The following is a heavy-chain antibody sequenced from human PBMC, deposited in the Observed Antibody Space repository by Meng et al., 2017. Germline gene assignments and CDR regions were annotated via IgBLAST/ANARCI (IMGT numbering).Heavy chain of an antibody. J-gene: IGHJ4*02. CDR1: GYSCTAYS. CDR3: ARDEDISAAGKLFGDY. Sequence: QVQWVRAGAGGKKPGSSVKVSCKPSGYSCTAYSIHWLRQAPGQGLEWMGRIDPNSGVTEYAHKFHGRVTVTGDTSISTAYMELRRLTSDDTAVYYCARDEDISAAGKLFGDYWGQGTLVTVSS. V-gene: IGHV1-2*06. CDR2: IDPNSGVT. D-gene: IGHD6-13*01.